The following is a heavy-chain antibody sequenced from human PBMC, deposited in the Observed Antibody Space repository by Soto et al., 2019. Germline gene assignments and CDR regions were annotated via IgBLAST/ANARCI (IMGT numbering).Heavy chain of an antibody. V-gene: IGHV3-30*18. CDR3: AKDFGAWSDS. CDR1: GFTFSNYG. CDR2: ISYDGSHE. J-gene: IGHJ5*02. Sequence: QVQLVESGGGVVQPGRSLRLSCAASGFTFSNYGMHWVRQTPGKGLEWVAVISYDGSHEFYTDSVKGRFTISRDNSKNTLYLQMNSLKTEDTAMYYCAKDFGAWSDSWGQGTLVNVSS. D-gene: IGHD6-19*01.